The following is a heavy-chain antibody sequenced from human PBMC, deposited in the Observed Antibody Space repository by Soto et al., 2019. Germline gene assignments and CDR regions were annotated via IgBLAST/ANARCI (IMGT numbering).Heavy chain of an antibody. Sequence: GSLRLSCAASGFTFSSYAMHWVRQAPGKGLEYVSAISSNGGSTYYANSVKGRFTISRDNSKNTLYLQMGSLRAEDMAVYYCARVIGQWLDDLDYYFDYWGQGTLVTVSS. D-gene: IGHD6-19*01. CDR2: ISSNGGST. V-gene: IGHV3-64*01. CDR3: ARVIGQWLDDLDYYFDY. CDR1: GFTFSSYA. J-gene: IGHJ4*02.